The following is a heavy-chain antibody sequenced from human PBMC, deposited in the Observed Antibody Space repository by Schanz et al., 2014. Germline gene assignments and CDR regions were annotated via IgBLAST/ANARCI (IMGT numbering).Heavy chain of an antibody. CDR1: GFTFSNYW. V-gene: IGHV3-74*01. J-gene: IGHJ4*02. CDR2: IYADGNST. Sequence: EVQLVESGGGFVQPGGSLRLSCAASGFTFSNYWIHWVRQAPGKGLVLVLRIYADGNSTSYADSVKGRFTISIDNAKNTLYLQLTSLRAEDTPLYYCARVPRMVTTLGGGSRYYVDYWAQGALVTVSS. D-gene: IGHD4-17*01. CDR3: ARVPRMVTTLGGGSRYYVDY.